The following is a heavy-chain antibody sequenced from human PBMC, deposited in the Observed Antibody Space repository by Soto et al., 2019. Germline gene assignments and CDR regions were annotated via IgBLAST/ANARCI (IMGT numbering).Heavy chain of an antibody. CDR2: IDPGDSQT. CDR1: GYSFAGYW. J-gene: IGHJ4*02. CDR3: ARQIYESDTGTNWQYYFDS. V-gene: IGHV5-10-1*01. Sequence: WESLKISCKGSGYSFAGYWITWVRQKPGKGLEWMGRIDPGDSQTYYSPSFRGHVTISVTKSITTVFLQWSSLRASDTPMYYCARQIYESDTGTNWQYYFDSWGQGTPVTVSS. D-gene: IGHD2-8*01.